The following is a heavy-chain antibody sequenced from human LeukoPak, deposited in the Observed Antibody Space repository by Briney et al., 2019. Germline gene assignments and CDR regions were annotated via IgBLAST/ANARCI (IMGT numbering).Heavy chain of an antibody. V-gene: IGHV1-8*03. CDR1: GYTFTSYD. J-gene: IGHJ4*02. Sequence: ASVKVSCKASGYTFTSYDINWVRQATGQGLEWMGWMNPNSGNTGYAQKFQGRVTITRNTSISTAYMELSSLRSEDTAVYYCARDRGSGWRLDYWGQGTLVTVSS. CDR3: ARDRGSGWRLDY. CDR2: MNPNSGNT. D-gene: IGHD6-19*01.